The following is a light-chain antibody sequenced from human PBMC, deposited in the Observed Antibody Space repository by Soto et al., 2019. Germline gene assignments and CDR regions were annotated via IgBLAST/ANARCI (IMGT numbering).Light chain of an antibody. V-gene: IGLV1-40*01. J-gene: IGLJ2*01. Sequence: QSVLTQPPSVSAAPGQRGTISCTGSSSNIGAGYEVHWYQQLPGTAPKLLIFGHTNRALGVPDRFSGSRSGASVSLAITGRQAEDEADYYCQSYDSSLSGVVFGGGTKRTVL. CDR3: QSYDSSLSGVV. CDR2: GHT. CDR1: SSNIGAGYE.